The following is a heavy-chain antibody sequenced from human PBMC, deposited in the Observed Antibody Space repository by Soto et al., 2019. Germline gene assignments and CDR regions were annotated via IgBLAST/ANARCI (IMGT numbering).Heavy chain of an antibody. D-gene: IGHD3-22*01. Sequence: GESLKISCKGSGYSFASHWITWVRQKPGKGLEWMGRIDPSDSQTYYSPSFRGHVTISVTKSITTVFLQWSSLRASDTAMYYCARQIYDSDTGPNFQYYFDSWGQGTPVTVSS. CDR3: ARQIYDSDTGPNFQYYFDS. V-gene: IGHV5-10-1*01. CDR2: IDPSDSQT. J-gene: IGHJ4*02. CDR1: GYSFASHW.